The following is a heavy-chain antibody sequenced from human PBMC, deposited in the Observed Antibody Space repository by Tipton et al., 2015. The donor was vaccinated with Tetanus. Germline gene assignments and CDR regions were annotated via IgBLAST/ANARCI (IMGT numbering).Heavy chain of an antibody. CDR3: AKDISAPGSFYYFDQ. CDR2: ISHSGTT. Sequence: TLSLTCAVSGGSISSDAHYWSWIRQAPGKGLEWLGYISHSGTTNYNPSLMSRVTLSLDTARGQFSLKLTSVTAADAAVYFCAKDISAPGSFYYFDQWGQGTLVTVSS. V-gene: IGHV4-30-4*01. J-gene: IGHJ4*01. D-gene: IGHD3-10*01. CDR1: GGSISSDAHY.